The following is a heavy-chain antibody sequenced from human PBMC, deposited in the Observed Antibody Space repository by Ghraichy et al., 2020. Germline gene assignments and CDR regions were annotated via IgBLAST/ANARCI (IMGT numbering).Heavy chain of an antibody. CDR1: GFTFSDTW. D-gene: IGHD1-14*01. Sequence: GGSLRLSCAASGFTFSDTWMTWVRQAPGKGLEWVGLIKSKSYGETTDYAAPVKGRFTISRDDSKNTVYLQMNSLKTDDTAVYYCTTHQPPADGGQGTLVTVSS. CDR2: IKSKSYGETT. J-gene: IGHJ4*02. V-gene: IGHV3-15*01. CDR3: TTHQPPAD.